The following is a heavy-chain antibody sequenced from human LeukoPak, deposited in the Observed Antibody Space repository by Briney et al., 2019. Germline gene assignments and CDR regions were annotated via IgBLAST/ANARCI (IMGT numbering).Heavy chain of an antibody. CDR3: ASRTRYYYDSSGYSPSQWFDP. J-gene: IGHJ5*02. CDR1: GGSISSSSYY. Sequence: SETLSLTCTVSGGSISSSSYYWGWIRQPPGKGLEWIGSIYYSGSTYYNPSLKSRVTISVDTSKNQFSLKLSSVTAADTAVYYCASRTRYYYDSSGYSPSQWFDPWGQGTLVTVSS. V-gene: IGHV4-39*01. CDR2: IYYSGST. D-gene: IGHD3-22*01.